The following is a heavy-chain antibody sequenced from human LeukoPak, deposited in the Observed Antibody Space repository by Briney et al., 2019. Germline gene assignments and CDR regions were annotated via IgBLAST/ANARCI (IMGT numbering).Heavy chain of an antibody. CDR2: ISSSSSYI. CDR1: GFTFSSYS. Sequence: GGSLRLSCAASGFTFSSYSMNWVRQAPGKGVGWVSSISSSSSYIYYADSVKGRFTISRDNAKNSLYLQMNSLRAEDTAVYYCASEPLPYWYFDLWGRGTLVTVSS. V-gene: IGHV3-21*01. J-gene: IGHJ2*01. D-gene: IGHD1-26*01. CDR3: ASEPLPYWYFDL.